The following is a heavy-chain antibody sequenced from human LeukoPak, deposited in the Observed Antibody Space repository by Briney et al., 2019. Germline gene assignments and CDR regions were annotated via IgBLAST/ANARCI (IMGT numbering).Heavy chain of an antibody. J-gene: IGHJ4*02. CDR2: ISYDGSNK. V-gene: IGHV3-30-3*01. CDR3: ARSRSYVLRFLEWLLSPLDY. Sequence: GRSLRLSCAASGFTFSSYAMHWVRQAPGEGLEWVAVISYDGSNKYYADSVKGRFTISRDNSKNTLYLQMNSLRAEDTAVYYCARSRSYVLRFLEWLLSPLDYWGQGTLVTVSS. D-gene: IGHD3-3*01. CDR1: GFTFSSYA.